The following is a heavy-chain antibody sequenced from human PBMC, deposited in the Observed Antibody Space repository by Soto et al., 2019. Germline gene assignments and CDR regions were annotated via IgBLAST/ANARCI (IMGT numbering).Heavy chain of an antibody. CDR1: GGSISSYY. CDR3: ARTLYGPRFDY. J-gene: IGHJ4*02. CDR2: IYYSGST. V-gene: IGHV4-59*01. Sequence: QVQLQESGPGLVKPSETLSLTYTVSGGSISSYYWSWIRQPPGKGLEWIGYIYYSGSTNYNPSLKSRVTISVDTSKNQFSLKLSSVTAADTAVYYCARTLYGPRFDYWGQGTLVTVSS. D-gene: IGHD2-2*02.